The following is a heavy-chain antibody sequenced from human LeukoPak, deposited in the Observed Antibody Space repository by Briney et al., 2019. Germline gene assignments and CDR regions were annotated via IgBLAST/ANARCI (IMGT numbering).Heavy chain of an antibody. Sequence: GGSLRLSCAASGFTFSSYAMSWVRQAPGKGLEWVSAISGSGGSTYYADSVKGRFTISRDNSKNTLYLQMNSLRAEDTAVYYCAGGVDYYDSSGTIDYWGQGTLVTVSS. D-gene: IGHD3-22*01. V-gene: IGHV3-23*01. CDR2: ISGSGGST. J-gene: IGHJ4*02. CDR3: AGGVDYYDSSGTIDY. CDR1: GFTFSSYA.